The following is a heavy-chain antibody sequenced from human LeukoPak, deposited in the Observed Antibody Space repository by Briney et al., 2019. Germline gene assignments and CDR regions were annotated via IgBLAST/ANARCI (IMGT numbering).Heavy chain of an antibody. V-gene: IGHV4-4*02. J-gene: IGHJ4*02. Sequence: SDTLSLTCAVSGGSISSSNWWSWVRQPPGKGLEWIEEIYHSGSTNYNPSLKGRVTISVDKSKNQFSLKLSSVTAADTAVYYCASPSQNDYWGQGTLVTVSS. CDR3: ASPSQNDY. CDR2: IYHSGST. CDR1: GGSISSSNW.